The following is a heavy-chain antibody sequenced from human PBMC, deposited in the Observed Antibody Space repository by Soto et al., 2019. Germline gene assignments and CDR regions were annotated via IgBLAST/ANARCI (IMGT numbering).Heavy chain of an antibody. D-gene: IGHD3-16*01. V-gene: IGHV3-30-3*01. CDR3: ARWGTTGGFDL. J-gene: IGHJ4*02. CDR2: TSYDGNNK. Sequence: QAPGKGLEWVAFTSYDGNNKDYGDSVKGRFTVSRDNSQNTLHLQMAFLRPEDTALYYCARWGTTGGFDLWGQGTLVSVSS.